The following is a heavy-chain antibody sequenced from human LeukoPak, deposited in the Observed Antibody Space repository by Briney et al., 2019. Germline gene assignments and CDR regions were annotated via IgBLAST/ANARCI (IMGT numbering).Heavy chain of an antibody. CDR3: VRGSADTPMAPIFY. V-gene: IGHV1-18*01. CDR2: ISGHSGNT. Sequence: ASVKVSCKASGCTFASYGITWVRQAPGQGLEWMGWISGHSGNTNYVQNLQGRVTMTTDTSTSTAYMELRSLRSDDTAVYYCVRGSADTPMAPIFYWGQGTLVTVSS. D-gene: IGHD5-18*01. CDR1: GCTFASYG. J-gene: IGHJ4*02.